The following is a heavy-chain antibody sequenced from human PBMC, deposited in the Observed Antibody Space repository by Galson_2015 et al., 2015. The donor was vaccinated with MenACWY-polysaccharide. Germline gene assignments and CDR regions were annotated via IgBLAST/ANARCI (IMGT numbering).Heavy chain of an antibody. V-gene: IGHV6-1*01. J-gene: IGHJ4*02. Sequence: CAISGDSVSGHSAAWNWIRQSPSRGLEWLGRTSYRSKWYNDYALSVKSRIAINPDTSKNQFSLQLKSGTPEDTAVSYCDRQYSGGFDYWGQGTLVTVSS. CDR1: GDSVSGHSAA. D-gene: IGHD1-26*01. CDR3: DRQYSGGFDY. CDR2: TSYRSKWYN.